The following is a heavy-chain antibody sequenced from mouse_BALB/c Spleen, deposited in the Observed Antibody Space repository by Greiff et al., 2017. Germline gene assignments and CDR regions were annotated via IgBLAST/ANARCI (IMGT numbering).Heavy chain of an antibody. V-gene: IGHV5-6-5*01. CDR1: GFTFSSYA. J-gene: IGHJ1*01. D-gene: IGHD1-1*01. Sequence: EVKVEESGGGLVKPGGSLKLSCAASGFTFSSYAMSWVRQTPEKRLEWVASISSGGSTYYPDSVKGRFTISRDNARNILYLQMSSLRSEDTAMYYCARLGDHSYYGSSYWYFDVWGAGTTVTVSS. CDR3: ARLGDHSYYGSSYWYFDV. CDR2: ISSGGST.